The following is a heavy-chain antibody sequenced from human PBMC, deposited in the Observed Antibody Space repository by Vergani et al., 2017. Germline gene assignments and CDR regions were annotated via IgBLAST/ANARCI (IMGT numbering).Heavy chain of an antibody. CDR1: GYTFSNYY. D-gene: IGHD3-9*01. CDR2: INPSGGHT. Sequence: QVQVVQSGAEVKKSGASVKVSCKTSGYTFSNYYMHWVRQAPGQGLAWMGIINPSGGHTNYAQKFQGRVTMTRDTYTSTVYMELSSLRSEDTAIYYCARGDYGILTGYRYWVQGTLVTVSA. J-gene: IGHJ4*02. CDR3: ARGDYGILTGYRY. V-gene: IGHV1-46*03.